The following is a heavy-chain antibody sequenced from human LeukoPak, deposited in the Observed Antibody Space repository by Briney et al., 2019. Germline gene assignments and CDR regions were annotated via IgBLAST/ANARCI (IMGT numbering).Heavy chain of an antibody. CDR2: ISVRGDST. CDR3: AKDQSPASGTHDALDI. CDR1: GFAFSGYA. J-gene: IGHJ3*02. V-gene: IGHV3-23*01. Sequence: PGGSLRLSCAVSGFAFSGYAMSWVRQAPGKGLEWVAAISVRGDSTYYADSVKGRFTISRDNSKKTLSLQMNSLRAEDTAVYYCAKDQSPASGTHDALDIWGQGTTVTVSS. D-gene: IGHD3-10*01.